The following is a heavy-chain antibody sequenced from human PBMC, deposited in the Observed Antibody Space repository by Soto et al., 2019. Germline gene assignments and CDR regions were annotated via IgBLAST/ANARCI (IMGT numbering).Heavy chain of an antibody. CDR2: INPDNGNT. D-gene: IGHD3-22*01. CDR3: ATSRIRYHSFGYYDGIYGMDV. J-gene: IGHJ6*02. CDR1: GYTFTRSG. V-gene: IGHV1-18*01. Sequence: ASVKVSCKASGYTFTRSGISWERQAPGQGLEWLGWINPDNGNTNYAQHLQGRVSLATDTSTSTAYMDLRSLRSDDTAVHYCATSRIRYHSFGYYDGIYGMDVWG.